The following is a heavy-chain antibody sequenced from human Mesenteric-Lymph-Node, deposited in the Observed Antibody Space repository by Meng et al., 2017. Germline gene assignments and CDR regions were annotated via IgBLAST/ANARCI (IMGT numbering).Heavy chain of an antibody. CDR3: ARGQKGYFDL. CDR2: IYNSGST. V-gene: IGHV4-30-4*01. Sequence: VLLQAPGPGLVKPSPTLSLTGPGSGGSISSSNYYWSWIRQPPGKGLEWSGHIYNSGSTYYNPSLKSRITISVDTSKNQFSLKLSSVTAADTAVYYCARGQKGYFDLWGRGTLVTVSS. J-gene: IGHJ2*01. CDR1: GGSISSSNYY.